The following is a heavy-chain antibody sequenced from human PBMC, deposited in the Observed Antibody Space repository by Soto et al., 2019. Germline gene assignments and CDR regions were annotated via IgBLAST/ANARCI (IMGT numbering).Heavy chain of an antibody. V-gene: IGHV1-8*01. Sequence: QVQLVQSGAEVKKPGASVKVSCKASGYTFTSYDINWVRQATGQRLEWMGWINPNSGNTGYAQKFQGTVTMTKNTFISTAYGELSSPGSAVTAVYYWAGGVGGDFWRGYSPSDYWGQGTLVTVSS. CDR3: AGGVGGDFWRGYSPSDY. CDR2: INPNSGNT. J-gene: IGHJ4*02. D-gene: IGHD3-3*01. CDR1: GYTFTSYD.